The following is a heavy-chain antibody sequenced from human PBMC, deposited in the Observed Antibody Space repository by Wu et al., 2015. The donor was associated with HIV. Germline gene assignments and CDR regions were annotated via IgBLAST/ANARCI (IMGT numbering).Heavy chain of an antibody. V-gene: IGHV1-69*05. Sequence: QVQLVQSGAEVKKPGSSVKVSCKASGGTFSSYAISWVRQAPGQGLEWMGGIIPIFGTANYAQKFQGRVTITTDESTSTAYMELSSLRSEDTAVYYCATQHKQWLVRAIGKGAFDIWGQGDKWSPSLQ. D-gene: IGHD6-19*01. CDR1: GGTFSSYA. J-gene: IGHJ3*02. CDR3: ATQHKQWLVRAIGKGAFDI. CDR2: IIPIFGTA.